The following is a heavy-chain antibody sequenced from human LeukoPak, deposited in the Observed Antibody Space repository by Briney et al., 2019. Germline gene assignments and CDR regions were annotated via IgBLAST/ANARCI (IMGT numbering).Heavy chain of an antibody. CDR2: IYHSGST. Sequence: SETLSLTCTVSGGSISSGTYYWGWIRQPPGKGLEWIGSIYHSGSTYYNPSLKSRVTISVDTSKNQFSLKLSSVTAADTAVYYCARDGRGAHDAFDIWGQGTMVTVSS. J-gene: IGHJ3*02. CDR3: ARDGRGAHDAFDI. CDR1: GGSISSGTYY. V-gene: IGHV4-39*07. D-gene: IGHD3-10*01.